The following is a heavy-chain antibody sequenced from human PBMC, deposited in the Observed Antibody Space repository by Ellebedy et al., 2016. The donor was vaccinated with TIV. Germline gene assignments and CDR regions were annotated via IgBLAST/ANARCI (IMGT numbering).Heavy chain of an antibody. V-gene: IGHV5-51*01. CDR1: GYSFTSYW. D-gene: IGHD5-18*01. CDR2: IYPGDSDT. CDR3: ARRGIQLWNQLENSGYYGMDV. J-gene: IGHJ6*02. Sequence: GESLKISCKGSGYSFTSYWLGWVRQMPGKGLEWMGIIYPGDSDTRYSPSFQGQVTISADKSISTAYLQWSSLKASDTAMYYCARRGIQLWNQLENSGYYGMDVWGQGTTVTVSS.